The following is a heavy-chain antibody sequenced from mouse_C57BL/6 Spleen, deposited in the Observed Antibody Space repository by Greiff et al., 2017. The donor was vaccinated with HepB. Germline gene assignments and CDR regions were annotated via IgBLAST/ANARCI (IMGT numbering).Heavy chain of an antibody. Sequence: VKLMESGPGLVQPSQSLSITCTVSGFSLTSYGVHWVRQSPGKGLEWLGVIWRGGSTDYNAAFMSRLSITKDNSKSQVFFKMNSLQADDTAIYYCGKRDGSGYFDVWGTGTTVTVSS. CDR3: GKRDGSGYFDV. V-gene: IGHV2-5*01. J-gene: IGHJ1*03. CDR1: GFSLTSYG. D-gene: IGHD1-1*01. CDR2: IWRGGST.